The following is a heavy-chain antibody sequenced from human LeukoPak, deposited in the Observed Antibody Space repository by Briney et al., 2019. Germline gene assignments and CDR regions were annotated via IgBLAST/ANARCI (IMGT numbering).Heavy chain of an antibody. Sequence: PGGPLRLSCAASGFTFSSYGMHWVRQAPGKGLEWVAFIRYDGSNKFYADSVKGRFTISRDNPRNTLYLQMNSLRIEDTAVYFCARGDSSGYSATNYWGQGTQVTVSS. CDR1: GFTFSSYG. CDR3: ARGDSSGYSATNY. D-gene: IGHD3-22*01. CDR2: IRYDGSNK. V-gene: IGHV3-30*02. J-gene: IGHJ4*02.